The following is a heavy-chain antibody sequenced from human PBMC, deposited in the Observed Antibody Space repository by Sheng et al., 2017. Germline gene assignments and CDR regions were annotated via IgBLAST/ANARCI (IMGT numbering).Heavy chain of an antibody. CDR1: GYTFATYA. J-gene: IGHJ5*02. CDR3: ARLWGNVVATNWFDP. V-gene: IGHV1-69*10. Sequence: QVLLVQSGAEMKKPGASVRVSCQASGYTFATYAISWLRQAPGQGLEWMGGIIPSLGIANSAQRFQGRVTITADKSTSTVYMDLSSLRSEDTAVYYCARLWGNVVATNWFDPWGQGTLVTVSS. D-gene: IGHD5-12*01. CDR2: IIPSLGIA.